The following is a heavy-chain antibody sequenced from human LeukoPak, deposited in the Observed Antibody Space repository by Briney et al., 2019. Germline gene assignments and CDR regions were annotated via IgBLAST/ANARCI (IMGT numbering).Heavy chain of an antibody. CDR3: ARELIADIVVVVAATLFDY. Sequence: PGGSLRLSCAASGFTFSSYWMSWVRQAPGKGLEWVANIKQDGSEKYYVDSVKGRFTITRDNAKNSLYLQMNSLRAEDTAVYYCARELIADIVVVVAATLFDYWGQGTLVTVSS. V-gene: IGHV3-7*01. CDR1: GFTFSSYW. CDR2: IKQDGSEK. D-gene: IGHD2-15*01. J-gene: IGHJ4*02.